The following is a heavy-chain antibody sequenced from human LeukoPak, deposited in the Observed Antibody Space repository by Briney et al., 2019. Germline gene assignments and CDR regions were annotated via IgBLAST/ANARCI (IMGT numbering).Heavy chain of an antibody. CDR3: ARDRGAVAGTWFDY. Sequence: GASVKVSCKASGYTFTSYDINWVRQATGQGLEWMGWINPNSGGTNYAQKFQGRVTMTRDTSISTAYMELSRLRSDDTAVYYCARDRGAVAGTWFDYWGQGTLVTVSS. V-gene: IGHV1-2*02. CDR2: INPNSGGT. D-gene: IGHD6-19*01. CDR1: GYTFTSYD. J-gene: IGHJ4*02.